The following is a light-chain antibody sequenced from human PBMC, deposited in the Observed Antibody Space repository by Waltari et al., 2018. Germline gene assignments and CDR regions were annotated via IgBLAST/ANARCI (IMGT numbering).Light chain of an antibody. CDR2: DAS. Sequence: EIVLTQSPATLSLSPGERATLSCRASQSISSYLAWYQQKPGQAPKHLIYDASNRATGIPARFSGSGSWTDFTLTITSLEPEDFAVYYCQQRSSLPITFGQGTRLDIK. J-gene: IGKJ5*01. CDR3: QQRSSLPIT. CDR1: QSISSY. V-gene: IGKV3-11*01.